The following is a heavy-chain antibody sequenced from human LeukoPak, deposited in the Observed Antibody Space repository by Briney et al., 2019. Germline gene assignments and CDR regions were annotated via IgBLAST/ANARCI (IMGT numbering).Heavy chain of an antibody. CDR2: TYHSGST. CDR3: AKDWELGS. D-gene: IGHD1-26*01. J-gene: IGHJ5*02. Sequence: SETLSLTCSVSGASINSYYRNWLRQPPGKGLEWIGNTYHSGSTNYNPSLKSRVTISLDTSKNQFSLKMSSVTAADTAVYYCAKDWELGSWGQGTLVTISS. V-gene: IGHV4-59*01. CDR1: GASINSYY.